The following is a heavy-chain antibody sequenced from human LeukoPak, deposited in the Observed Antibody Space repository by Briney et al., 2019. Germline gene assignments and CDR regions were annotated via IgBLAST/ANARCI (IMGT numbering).Heavy chain of an antibody. Sequence: GGSLRLSCAASGFPFSDYVMHWVRQAPGKGLEWVTLISYGGSKKLYSDSVKGRFTISRDNSNSTLYLQMTSLTTDDTGLYYCARDSGDLPDNVDTPGSWGQGTLVTVSS. CDR1: GFPFSDYV. CDR2: ISYGGSKK. CDR3: ARDSGDLPDNVDTPGS. D-gene: IGHD3-10*01. J-gene: IGHJ5*02. V-gene: IGHV3-30*19.